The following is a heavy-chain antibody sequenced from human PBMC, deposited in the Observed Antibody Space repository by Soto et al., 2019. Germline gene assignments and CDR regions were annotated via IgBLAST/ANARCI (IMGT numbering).Heavy chain of an antibody. CDR2: IYPGDSDT. CDR3: ARQGSSGWYYFDY. CDR1: GYSFTTYW. V-gene: IGHV5-51*01. D-gene: IGHD6-19*01. J-gene: IGHJ4*02. Sequence: GESLKISCQGSGYSFTTYWIGWVRQMPGKGLEWMGIIYPGDSDTRYSPSFQGQVTISADKSISTAYLQWSSLKASDTAMYYCARQGSSGWYYFDYWGQGTLVTVSS.